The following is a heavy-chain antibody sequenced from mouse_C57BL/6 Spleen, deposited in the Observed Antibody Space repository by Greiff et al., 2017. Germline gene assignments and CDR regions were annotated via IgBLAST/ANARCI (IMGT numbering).Heavy chain of an antibody. V-gene: IGHV14-4*01. CDR1: GFNIKDDY. Sequence: EVQLQESGAELVRPGASVKLSCTASGFNIKDDYMHWVKQRPEQGLEWIGWIDPENGDTEYDSKFPGKATITADTSSNTAYLQLSSLKSEDTAVYYFTTPFTLFAYWGQGTLVTVSA. CDR2: IDPENGDT. J-gene: IGHJ3*01. CDR3: TTPFTLFAY.